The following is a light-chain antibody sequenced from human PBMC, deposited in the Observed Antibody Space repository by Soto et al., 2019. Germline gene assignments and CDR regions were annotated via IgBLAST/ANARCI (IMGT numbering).Light chain of an antibody. V-gene: IGKV1-5*01. CDR1: QSISNW. J-gene: IGKJ1*01. CDR2: HAS. CDR3: QQYNSYS. Sequence: DIQMTQPPSTLPASVGDRVTITCRASQSISNWLAWHQQKPGTAPKVLIYHASNLQSGVPSRFSGSGSGAEFTLTISSLQPDDFATYYCQQYNSYSFGQGTKVDIK.